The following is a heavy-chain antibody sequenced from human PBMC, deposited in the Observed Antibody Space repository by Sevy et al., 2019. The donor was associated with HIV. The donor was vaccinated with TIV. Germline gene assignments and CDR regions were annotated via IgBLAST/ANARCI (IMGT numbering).Heavy chain of an antibody. D-gene: IGHD6-13*01. V-gene: IGHV3-7*01. CDR1: GFTFSSYW. CDR2: IKKDGSEK. Sequence: GGSLRLSCAASGFTFSSYWMSWVRQAPGKGLEWVANIKKDGSEKYYVDSVKGRFTISRDNAKNSLYLQMNTLRAEDTAVYYCARDSRRQLVGIWGQGTLVTVSS. J-gene: IGHJ4*02. CDR3: ARDSRRQLVGI.